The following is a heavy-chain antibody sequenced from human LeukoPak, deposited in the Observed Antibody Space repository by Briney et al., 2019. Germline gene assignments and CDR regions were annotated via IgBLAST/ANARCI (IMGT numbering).Heavy chain of an antibody. D-gene: IGHD2-15*01. CDR1: GGSLSGYY. CDR3: AKGLGFCSGGSCYSHYYYYYGMDV. J-gene: IGHJ6*02. Sequence: SETLSLTCAVYGGSLSGYYWSWIRQPPGKGLEWIGEINHSGSTNYNPSLKSRVTISLDTSKSQFSLKLSSVTAADTAVYYCAKGLGFCSGGSCYSHYYYYYGMDVWGQGTTVTVSS. V-gene: IGHV4-34*01. CDR2: INHSGST.